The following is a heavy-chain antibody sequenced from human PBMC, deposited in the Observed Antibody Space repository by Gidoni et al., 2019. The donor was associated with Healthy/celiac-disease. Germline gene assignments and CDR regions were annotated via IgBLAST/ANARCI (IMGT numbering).Heavy chain of an antibody. V-gene: IGHV2-26*01. CDR3: ARIPLTADGDYGLPYDY. Sequence: EKSYSTSLKSRLTISKDTSKSQVVLTMTNMDPVDTATYYCARIPLTADGDYGLPYDYWGQGTLVTVSS. J-gene: IGHJ4*02. CDR2: EK. D-gene: IGHD4-17*01.